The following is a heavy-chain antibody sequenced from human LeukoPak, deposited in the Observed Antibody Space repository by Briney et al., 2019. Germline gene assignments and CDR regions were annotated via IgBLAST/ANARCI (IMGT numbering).Heavy chain of an antibody. Sequence: SETLSLTCTVSGGSISSYYWSWIRQPPGKGLEWIGYIYYSGSTNYNPSLKSRVTISVDTSKNQFSLKLSSVTAADTAVYYCARHPLGGDAFDIWGQGTMVTVSS. CDR2: IYYSGST. CDR3: ARHPLGGDAFDI. J-gene: IGHJ3*02. V-gene: IGHV4-59*08. D-gene: IGHD3-16*01. CDR1: GGSISSYY.